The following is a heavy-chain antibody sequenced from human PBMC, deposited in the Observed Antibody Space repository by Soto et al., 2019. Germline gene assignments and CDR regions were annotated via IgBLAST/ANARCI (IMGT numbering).Heavy chain of an antibody. J-gene: IGHJ4*02. Sequence: EVQLVESGGGLGQPGGSLRLSCAASGFTFSSYTMNWVRQAPGKGLEWVSYISTSSNTIYYADSVKGRFTISRDNAKNSLDLQMNSLRDEDTAMYYCARSGVTTIDYWGQGTLVIVSS. CDR3: ARSGVTTIDY. CDR1: GFTFSSYT. D-gene: IGHD2-21*02. CDR2: ISTSSNTI. V-gene: IGHV3-48*02.